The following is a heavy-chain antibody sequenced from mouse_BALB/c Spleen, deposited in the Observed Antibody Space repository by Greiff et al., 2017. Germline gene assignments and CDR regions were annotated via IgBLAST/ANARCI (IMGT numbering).Heavy chain of an antibody. CDR3: ARSPSFITTVVAPYAMDY. J-gene: IGHJ4*01. Sequence: VQLKESGPELVKPGASVKMSCKASGYTFTDYYMKWVKQSHGKSLEWIGDINPNNGHTFYNQKFKGKATLTVDKSSSTAYMQLNSLTSEDSAVYYCARSPSFITTVVAPYAMDYWGQGTSVTVSS. D-gene: IGHD1-1*01. V-gene: IGHV1-26*01. CDR1: GYTFTDYY. CDR2: INPNNGHT.